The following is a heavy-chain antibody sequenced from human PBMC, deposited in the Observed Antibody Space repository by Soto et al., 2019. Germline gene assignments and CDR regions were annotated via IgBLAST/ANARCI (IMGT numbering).Heavy chain of an antibody. J-gene: IGHJ5*02. V-gene: IGHV4-34*01. Sequence: SETLSLTCAVYGGSFSGYYWSWIRQPPGKGLEWIGEINHSGSTNYNPSLKSRVTIRVDASKNQFSLKLSSVTAADTAVYYCARGTFGITIFGVVTDNWFDPWGQGTLVTVSS. CDR1: GGSFSGYY. D-gene: IGHD3-3*01. CDR2: INHSGST. CDR3: ARGTFGITIFGVVTDNWFDP.